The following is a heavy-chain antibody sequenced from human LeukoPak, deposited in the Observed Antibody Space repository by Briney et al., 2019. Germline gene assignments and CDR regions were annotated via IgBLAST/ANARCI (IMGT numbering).Heavy chain of an antibody. V-gene: IGHV3-7*01. Sequence: PGGSLRLSCVASGFTSGHIFTDYWMTWVRQVPGMGLEWVANINQDGSQTDYLDSVKARFTISSDNAKESVSLQMNSLRAEDTAIYYCSAILYHWGQGTLVTVSS. J-gene: IGHJ4*02. CDR3: SAILYH. D-gene: IGHD2-2*01. CDR2: INQDGSQT. CDR1: GFTSGHIFTDYW.